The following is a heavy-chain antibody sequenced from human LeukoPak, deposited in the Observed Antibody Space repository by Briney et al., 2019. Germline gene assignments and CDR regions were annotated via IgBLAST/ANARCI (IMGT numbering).Heavy chain of an antibody. J-gene: IGHJ6*02. V-gene: IGHV4-34*01. CDR2: INHSGST. CDR3: ARLYPGGNYYSGVDV. CDR1: GGSFIDYY. Sequence: KASETLSLTCAVYGGSFIDYYWSWIRQPPGKGLEWIGEINHSGSTNYNPSLKSRVTISVDTSKNQFSLRLNSVTPGDTAVYYCARLYPGGNYYSGVDVWGQGTTVTVSS. D-gene: IGHD3-16*01.